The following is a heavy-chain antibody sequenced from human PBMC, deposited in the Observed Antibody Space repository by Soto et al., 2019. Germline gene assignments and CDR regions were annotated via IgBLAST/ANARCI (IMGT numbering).Heavy chain of an antibody. J-gene: IGHJ4*02. V-gene: IGHV4-61*01. CDR2: IYFSGTT. CDR3: AREGKRVSMVRGFDS. CDR1: GGSVSSSSYY. D-gene: IGHD3-10*01. Sequence: QVQLQESGPGLVKPSETLSLTGTVSGGSVSSSSYYWTWLRQPPGKRLEWIGYIYFSGTTEYNPSLQSRVAISFDASKNQFSLKLSSVIAADTAVYYCAREGKRVSMVRGFDSWGQGTLVTVSS.